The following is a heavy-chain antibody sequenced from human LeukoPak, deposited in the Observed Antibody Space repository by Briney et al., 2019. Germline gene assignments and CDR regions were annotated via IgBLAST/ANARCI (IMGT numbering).Heavy chain of an antibody. Sequence: ASVKVSCKASGYNFISSGVTWVRQAPGQGLEWMGWISPYNGNTNYAQKLQGRVTMTTDTSTSTAYMELRSLRSDDTAVYYCARDCSSTSCLIDYWGQGTLVTVSS. J-gene: IGHJ4*02. D-gene: IGHD2-2*01. CDR2: ISPYNGNT. V-gene: IGHV1-18*04. CDR1: GYNFISSG. CDR3: ARDCSSTSCLIDY.